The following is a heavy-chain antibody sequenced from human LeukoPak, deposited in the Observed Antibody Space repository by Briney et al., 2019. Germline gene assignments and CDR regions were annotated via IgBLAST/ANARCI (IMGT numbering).Heavy chain of an antibody. CDR1: GGTFSSYA. CDR2: IIPIFGTA. D-gene: IGHD2-2*01. J-gene: IGHJ6*02. V-gene: IGHV1-69*01. CDR3: AGEGLAAMPDYYYYGMDV. Sequence: SVKVSCKASGGTFSSYAISWVRQAPGQGLEWMGGIIPIFGTANYAQKFQGRVTITADESTSTAYMELSSLRSEDTAVYYCAGEGLAAMPDYYYYGMDVWGQGTTVTVSS.